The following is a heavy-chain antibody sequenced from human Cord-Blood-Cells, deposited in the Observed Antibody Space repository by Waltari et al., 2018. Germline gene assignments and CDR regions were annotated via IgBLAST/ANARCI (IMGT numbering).Heavy chain of an antibody. CDR2: INHSGST. CDR1: GGSFSGYY. D-gene: IGHD1-26*01. Sequence: QVQLQQWGAGLLKPSETLSLTCAVYGGSFSGYYCSWTRPPPGKGLEWIGEINHSGSTNYNPSLKSRVTISVDTSKNQFSLKLSSVTAADTAVYYCARSSVLGELLWGVYYFDYWGQGTLVTVSS. CDR3: ARSSVLGELLWGVYYFDY. J-gene: IGHJ4*02. V-gene: IGHV4-34*01.